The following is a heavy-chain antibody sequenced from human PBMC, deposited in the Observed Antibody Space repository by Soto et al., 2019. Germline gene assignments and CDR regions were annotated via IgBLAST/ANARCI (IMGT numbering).Heavy chain of an antibody. CDR1: WGSISSGGYY. V-gene: IGHV4-31*03. Sequence: SETLSLTCTVSWGSISSGGYYWSWIRQHPGKGLEWIGYIYYSGSTYYNPSLKSRVTISVDTSKNQFSLKLSSVTAADTAVYYCASYDYVWGSYRANDAFAIWGQGTMVTVSS. D-gene: IGHD3-16*02. J-gene: IGHJ3*02. CDR2: IYYSGST. CDR3: ASYDYVWGSYRANDAFAI.